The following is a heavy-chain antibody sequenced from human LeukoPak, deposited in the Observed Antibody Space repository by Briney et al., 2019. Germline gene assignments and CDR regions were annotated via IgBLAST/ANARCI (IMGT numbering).Heavy chain of an antibody. Sequence: GGSLRLSCAASGFSFSSYGMSWVRQAPGKGLEWVSGVSGSGGTTYYTDSVKGRFTISRDNSKNTLYVQMNSLRVEDTAVYYCAKDSSFQPYYFDYWGQGTLVTVSS. CDR3: AKDSSFQPYYFDY. J-gene: IGHJ4*02. D-gene: IGHD6-13*01. CDR1: GFSFSSYG. V-gene: IGHV3-23*01. CDR2: VSGSGGTT.